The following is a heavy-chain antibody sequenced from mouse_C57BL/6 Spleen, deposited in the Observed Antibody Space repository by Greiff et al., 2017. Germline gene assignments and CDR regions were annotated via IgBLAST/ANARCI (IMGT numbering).Heavy chain of an antibody. CDR2: IRLKSDNYAT. CDR3: KYDYEDEGRRAMDY. D-gene: IGHD2-4*01. Sequence: EVKVVESGGGLVQPGGSMKLSCVASGFTFSNSWMNWVRQSPEKGLEWVAQIRLKSDNYATHYAESVKGRFTISRDDSKSSVYLQMNNLRAEDTGIYYCKYDYEDEGRRAMDYWGQGTSVTVSS. CDR1: GFTFSNSW. J-gene: IGHJ4*01. V-gene: IGHV6-3*01.